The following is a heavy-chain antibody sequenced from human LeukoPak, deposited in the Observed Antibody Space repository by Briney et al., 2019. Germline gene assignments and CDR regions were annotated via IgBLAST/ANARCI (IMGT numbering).Heavy chain of an antibody. CDR3: ARGDSVGVPSAVKTGWFDP. J-gene: IGHJ5*02. Sequence: PSETVSLTCTVSGYSISSGYYWGWIRQPPGKGLEWIGSIYHSGNTYYNPSLKSRVTIQVDTSKHQFSLKLSSVTAADGAVFYCARGDSVGVPSAVKTGWFDPWGQGTLVTVSS. CDR1: GYSISSGYY. CDR2: IYHSGNT. D-gene: IGHD2-2*01. V-gene: IGHV4-38-2*02.